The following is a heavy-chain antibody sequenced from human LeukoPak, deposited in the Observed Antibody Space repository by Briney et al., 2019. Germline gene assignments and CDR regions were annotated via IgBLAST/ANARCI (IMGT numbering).Heavy chain of an antibody. V-gene: IGHV3-23*01. CDR3: AKGPFPTMIVVVTPFDY. J-gene: IGHJ4*02. D-gene: IGHD3-22*01. Sequence: PGGSLRLSCAASGFTFSSYATSWVRQAPGKGLEWVSAISGSGGSTYYADSVKGRFTISRDNSKNTLYLQMNSLRAEDTAVYYCAKGPFPTMIVVVTPFDYWGQGTLVAVSS. CDR2: ISGSGGST. CDR1: GFTFSSYA.